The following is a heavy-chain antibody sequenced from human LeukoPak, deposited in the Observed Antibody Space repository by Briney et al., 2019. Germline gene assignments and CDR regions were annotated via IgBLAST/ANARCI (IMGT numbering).Heavy chain of an antibody. CDR3: ARDSPCSGCDLGGFDY. CDR2: INPNSGGT. CDR1: GYAFTDYF. D-gene: IGHD5-12*01. J-gene: IGHJ4*02. Sequence: ASVTVSFKASGYAFTDYFMHWVRQAPGQGLEGMGWINPNSGGTNYAQKFQGRVTITRDTSISPVYMELSRLRSGDTAVYYCARDSPCSGCDLGGFDYWGQGTLVTVSS. V-gene: IGHV1-2*02.